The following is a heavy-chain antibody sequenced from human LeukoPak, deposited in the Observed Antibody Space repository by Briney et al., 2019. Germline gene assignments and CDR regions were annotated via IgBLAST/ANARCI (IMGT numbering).Heavy chain of an antibody. D-gene: IGHD4-11*01. V-gene: IGHV4-59*01. CDR1: GGSIRSYY. Sequence: PSETLSLTCTVSGGSIRSYYWSWIPQPPGKGLEWIGYIFYSGNTNYNSSLKSRVTISVDTSKNQFSLKLSSVTAADTAVYYCARDTGGAAPFDYWGQGTLVTVSS. J-gene: IGHJ4*02. CDR3: ARDTGGAAPFDY. CDR2: IFYSGNT.